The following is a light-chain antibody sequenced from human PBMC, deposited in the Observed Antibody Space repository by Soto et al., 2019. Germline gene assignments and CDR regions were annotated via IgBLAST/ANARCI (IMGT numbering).Light chain of an antibody. J-gene: IGKJ1*01. CDR2: GVS. V-gene: IGKV3-20*01. Sequence: EIVLTQSPVTLVLSPGERATLSCRASRPVTSMYLAWYQQKPGQAPRLLIYGVSSRATGIPDRFSGRGSGTDFTLTISRLEPEDSAVYYCQQYSSSPGTFGLGTKVEIK. CDR3: QQYSSSPGT. CDR1: RPVTSMY.